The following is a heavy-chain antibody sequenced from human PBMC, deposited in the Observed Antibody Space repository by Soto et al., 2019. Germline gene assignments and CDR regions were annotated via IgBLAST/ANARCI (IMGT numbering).Heavy chain of an antibody. V-gene: IGHV3-30*18. CDR3: AKAAPVGATSGYFDY. CDR1: GFTFSSYG. J-gene: IGHJ4*02. CDR2: ISYDGSNK. Sequence: GGSLRLSCAASGFTFSSYGMHWVRQAPGKGLEWVAVISYDGSNKYYADSVKGRFTISRDNSKNTLYLQMNSLRAEDTAVYYCAKAAPVGATSGYFDYWGQGTLVTSPQ. D-gene: IGHD1-26*01.